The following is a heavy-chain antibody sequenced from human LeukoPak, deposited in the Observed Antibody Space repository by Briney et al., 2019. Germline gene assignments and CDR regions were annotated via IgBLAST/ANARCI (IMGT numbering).Heavy chain of an antibody. J-gene: IGHJ4*02. CDR1: GGTFSSYA. V-gene: IGHV1-69*13. CDR2: IIPIFGTA. CDR3: VYLGYCSGGSCYSGDFDY. Sequence: ASVKVSSKASGGTFSSYAISWVRQAPGQGLEWMGGIIPIFGTANYAQKFQGRVTITADESTSTAYMELSSLRSEDTAVYYCVYLGYCSGGSCYSGDFDYWGQGTLVTVSS. D-gene: IGHD2-15*01.